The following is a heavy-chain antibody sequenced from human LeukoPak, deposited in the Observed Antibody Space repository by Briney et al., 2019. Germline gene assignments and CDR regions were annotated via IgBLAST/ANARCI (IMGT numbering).Heavy chain of an antibody. CDR1: GGSVSNYY. D-gene: IGHD2-2*01. CDR2: VYYTGST. Sequence: SETLSLTCSVSGGSVSNYYWSWIRQPPGKGLEWIGYVYYTGSTNYNPSLKSRVTMFEDKSKNQFSLRLYSVTVADTAVYYCARHAAFAEYQPHLTHFDYWGQGTLVTVSS. CDR3: ARHAAFAEYQPHLTHFDY. J-gene: IGHJ4*02. V-gene: IGHV4-59*08.